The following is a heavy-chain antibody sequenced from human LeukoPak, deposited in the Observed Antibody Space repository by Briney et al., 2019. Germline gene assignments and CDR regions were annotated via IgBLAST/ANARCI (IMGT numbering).Heavy chain of an antibody. CDR2: IYPSGST. D-gene: IGHD2-8*02. CDR3: ARGCFVSSGTGFDY. Sequence: SETLSLTCTVSGGSISSYYWSWIRQPAGKGLEWIGRIYPSGSTNYNPSLKSPVSMSVDTSKNRFSLKLSSVTAADTAVYYCARGCFVSSGTGFDYWGQGTPVTVSS. V-gene: IGHV4-4*07. CDR1: GGSISSYY. J-gene: IGHJ4*02.